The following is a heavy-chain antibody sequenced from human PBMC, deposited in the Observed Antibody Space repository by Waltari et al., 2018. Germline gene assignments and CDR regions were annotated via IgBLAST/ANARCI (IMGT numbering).Heavy chain of an antibody. CDR3: AKAPGGHSTTVLYFQH. D-gene: IGHD4-4*01. CDR2: ISWNSGSI. CDR1: GFTFDDYA. V-gene: IGHV3-9*01. J-gene: IGHJ1*01. Sequence: EVQLVESGGGLVQPGRSLRLSCAASGFTFDDYAMHWVRQAPGKGLEWVSGISWNSGSIGYADSVKGRFTISRDNAKNSLYLQMNSLRAEDTALYYCAKAPGGHSTTVLYFQHWGQGTLVTVSS.